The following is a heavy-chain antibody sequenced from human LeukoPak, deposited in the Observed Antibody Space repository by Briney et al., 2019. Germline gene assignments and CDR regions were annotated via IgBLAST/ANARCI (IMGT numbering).Heavy chain of an antibody. V-gene: IGHV3-9*01. CDR2: ISWNSGSI. CDR3: AKDTPPSSSGWERSVGYYFDY. D-gene: IGHD6-19*01. CDR1: GFTFDDYA. J-gene: IGHJ4*02. Sequence: GGSLRLSCAASGFTFDDYAMHWVRQAPGKGLEWVSGISWNSGSIGYADSVKGRFTISRDNAKNSLYLQMNSLRAEDTALYYCAKDTPPSSSGWERSVGYYFDYWGQGTLVTVSS.